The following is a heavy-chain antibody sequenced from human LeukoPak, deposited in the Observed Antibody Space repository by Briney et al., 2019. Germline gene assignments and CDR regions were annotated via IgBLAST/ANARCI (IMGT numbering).Heavy chain of an antibody. V-gene: IGHV4-59*01. D-gene: IGHD4-23*01. J-gene: IGHJ4*02. CDR1: GVSIRSYY. CDR3: ARDRGGGNANVDY. Sequence: PSETLSLTCSVSGVSIRSYYWSWIRQPPGKGLEWIGYVYFPENTYYNPSLKSRVTMSLDTSKNQFSLKLTSVTAADTAVYYCARDRGGGNANVDYWGQGTLVTVSS. CDR2: VYFPENT.